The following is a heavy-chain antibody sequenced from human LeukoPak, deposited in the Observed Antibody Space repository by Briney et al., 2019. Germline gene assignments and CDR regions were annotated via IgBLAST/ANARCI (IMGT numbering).Heavy chain of an antibody. CDR3: ARGLLYYDILTGYFDY. Sequence: GGSLRLSCAASGFTFSSYARHWVRQAPGKGLEWVAVISYDGSNKYYADSVKGRFTISRDNSKNTLYLQMNSLRAEDTAVYYCARGLLYYDILTGYFDYWGQGTLVTVSS. CDR2: ISYDGSNK. V-gene: IGHV3-30*04. CDR1: GFTFSSYA. J-gene: IGHJ4*02. D-gene: IGHD3-9*01.